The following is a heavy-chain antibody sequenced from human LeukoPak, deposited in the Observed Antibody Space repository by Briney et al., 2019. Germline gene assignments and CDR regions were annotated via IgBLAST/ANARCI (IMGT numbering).Heavy chain of an antibody. Sequence: GGSLRLSCAASGFTFSIYAMSWARQAPGKGLEWVSAISGSGGSTYYADSVKGRFTISRDNSKNTLYLQMNSLRAEDTAVYYCAKAPFYDFWSGYYYFDYWGQGTLVTVSS. J-gene: IGHJ4*02. CDR3: AKAPFYDFWSGYYYFDY. D-gene: IGHD3-3*01. V-gene: IGHV3-23*01. CDR2: ISGSGGST. CDR1: GFTFSIYA.